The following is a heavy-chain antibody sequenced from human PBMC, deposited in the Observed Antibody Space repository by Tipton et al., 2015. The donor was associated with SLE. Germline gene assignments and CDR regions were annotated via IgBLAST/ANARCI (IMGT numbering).Heavy chain of an antibody. V-gene: IGHV4-39*07. Sequence: TLSLTCTVSGGSVSSSSKYWAWIRQPPGKGLEWIGSIYYTGTTTYYNSFLKSRVTMSVDTSKNHFSLKLISVTAADTAVYYCVREFLNPVTTVHYYFDHWGRGTLVTVSS. CDR2: IYYTGTTT. CDR1: GGSVSSSSKY. J-gene: IGHJ2*01. CDR3: VREFLNPVTTVHYYFDH. D-gene: IGHD4-11*01.